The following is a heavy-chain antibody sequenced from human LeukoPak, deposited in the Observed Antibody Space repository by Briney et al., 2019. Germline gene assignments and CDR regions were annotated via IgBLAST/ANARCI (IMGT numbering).Heavy chain of an antibody. V-gene: IGHV1-18*01. J-gene: IGHJ4*02. Sequence: ASVKVSCKASGYTFTSYGISWVRQAPGQGLEWMGWISAYNGNTNYAQKLQGRVTMTTDTSTSTAYMELRSLRSDDTAVYYCASKIYCGGYCYYFDYWGQGTLVTVSS. CDR1: GYTFTSYG. CDR3: ASKIYCGGYCYYFDY. D-gene: IGHD2-21*01. CDR2: ISAYNGNT.